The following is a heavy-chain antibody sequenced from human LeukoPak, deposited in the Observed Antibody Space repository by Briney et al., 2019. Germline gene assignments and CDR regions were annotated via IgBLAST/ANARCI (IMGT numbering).Heavy chain of an antibody. CDR1: GFTFSNYE. D-gene: IGHD3-22*01. CDR3: AKFSYYHDSSGYDVGYFDY. CDR2: ISSSGSII. J-gene: IGHJ4*02. V-gene: IGHV3-48*03. Sequence: PGGSLRLSCAASGFTFSNYEMIWVRQAPGKGLEWVSYISSSGSIIYYADSVKGRFTISRDNAKNSLYLQMNSLRAEDTAVYYCAKFSYYHDSSGYDVGYFDYWGQGTLVTVSS.